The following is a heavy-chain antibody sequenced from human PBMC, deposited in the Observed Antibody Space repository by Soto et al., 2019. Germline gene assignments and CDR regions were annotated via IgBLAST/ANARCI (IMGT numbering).Heavy chain of an antibody. D-gene: IGHD2-15*01. CDR1: GGSISSYY. CDR3: ARGASVVATPHYFDY. V-gene: IGHV4-59*01. J-gene: IGHJ4*02. Sequence: PSETLSLTCSVSGGSISSYYWSWIRQPPGKGLEWIGYIYYSGGTNYNPSLKSRVTISIDTSKKQFSLKLSSVTAADTAVYYCARGASVVATPHYFDYWGQGTLVTVSS. CDR2: IYYSGGT.